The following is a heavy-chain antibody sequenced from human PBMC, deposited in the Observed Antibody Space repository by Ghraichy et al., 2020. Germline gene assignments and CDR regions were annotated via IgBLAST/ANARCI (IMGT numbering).Heavy chain of an antibody. CDR2: NSYSGRT. CDR1: GGSVSSSSSY. D-gene: IGHD6-19*01. CDR3: AGQEGRGLAVPDA. Sequence: SETLSLTCTVSGGSVSSSSSYWGWIRQPPGKGLEWIGTNSYSGRTYSKPSLKSRVTISVDTSKNRFSLHLSSVTAADTAVYYCAGQEGRGLAVPDAWGQGTLVTVSS. J-gene: IGHJ4*02. V-gene: IGHV4-39*01.